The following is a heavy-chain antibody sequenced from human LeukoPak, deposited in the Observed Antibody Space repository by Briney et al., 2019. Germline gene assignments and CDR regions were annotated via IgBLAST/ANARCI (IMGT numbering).Heavy chain of an antibody. Sequence: PGGSLRLSCAASGFTFSSYGMHWVRQAPGKGLEWVAVISYDGSNKYYADSVKGRFTISRDNSKNTLYLQMNSLRAEDTAVYYCAKLPRRRDGYNFGEGHDAFDIWGQGTMVTVSS. J-gene: IGHJ3*02. CDR2: ISYDGSNK. D-gene: IGHD5-24*01. CDR3: AKLPRRRDGYNFGEGHDAFDI. CDR1: GFTFSSYG. V-gene: IGHV3-30*18.